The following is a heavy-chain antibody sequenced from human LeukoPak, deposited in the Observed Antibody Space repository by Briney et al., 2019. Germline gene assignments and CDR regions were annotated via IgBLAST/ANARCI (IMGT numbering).Heavy chain of an antibody. Sequence: PGGSLRLSCAASGFTFADYAMHWVRQTPGKGLEWVSGISWNSGNIDYADSVKGRFTISRDNAKNSLYLQMNSLSAEDTALYYCAKGRGYNYGYIFGYFDYWGQGTLVTVSS. J-gene: IGHJ4*02. D-gene: IGHD5-18*01. CDR3: AKGRGYNYGYIFGYFDY. V-gene: IGHV3-9*01. CDR1: GFTFADYA. CDR2: ISWNSGNI.